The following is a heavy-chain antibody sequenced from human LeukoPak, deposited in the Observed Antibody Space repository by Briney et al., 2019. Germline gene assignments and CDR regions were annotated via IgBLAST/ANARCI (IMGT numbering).Heavy chain of an antibody. J-gene: IGHJ4*02. CDR3: ASCVVNGHDFMSPSLGFDY. CDR2: ISAHKGDT. D-gene: IGHD3/OR15-3a*01. V-gene: IGHV1-18*01. CDR1: GYTFTTYG. Sequence: ASLKVSCKTSGYTFTTYGISWLRQAPGQGLEWMGWISAHKGDTEYAQKFQGRVTMTRDTSTSTAYMELQSLTSDDTAVYYCASCVVNGHDFMSPSLGFDYWGQGTLVTVSS.